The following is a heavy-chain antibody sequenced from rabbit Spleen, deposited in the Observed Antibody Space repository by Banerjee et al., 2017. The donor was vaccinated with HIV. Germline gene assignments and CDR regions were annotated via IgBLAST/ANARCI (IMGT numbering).Heavy chain of an antibody. Sequence: QEQLVESGGGLVQPGASLTLTCTASGFSFSSGYDMCWVRQAPGKGLEWIACIAAASNGATYYASWAKGRFTISKASSTTVTLRMTSLTAADTATYFCARTAAPNVWIPDYFNLWGQGTLVTVS. V-gene: IGHV1S45*01. CDR2: IAAASNGAT. D-gene: IGHD4-2*01. CDR1: GFSFSSGYD. CDR3: ARTAAPNVWIPDYFNL. J-gene: IGHJ4*01.